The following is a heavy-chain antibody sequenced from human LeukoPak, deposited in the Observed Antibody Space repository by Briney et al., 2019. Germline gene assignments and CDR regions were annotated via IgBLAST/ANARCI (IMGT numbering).Heavy chain of an antibody. CDR2: IIPILGIA. D-gene: IGHD1-26*01. J-gene: IGHJ3*02. CDR1: RGTFSSYA. V-gene: IGHV1-69*04. Sequence: GASVKVSCKASRGTFSSYAISWVRQAPGHGLEWMGRIIPILGIANYAQKFQGRVTITADKSTSTAYMELSSLRSEDTAVYYCARETSYSGSYYHAFDIWGQGTMVTVSS. CDR3: ARETSYSGSYYHAFDI.